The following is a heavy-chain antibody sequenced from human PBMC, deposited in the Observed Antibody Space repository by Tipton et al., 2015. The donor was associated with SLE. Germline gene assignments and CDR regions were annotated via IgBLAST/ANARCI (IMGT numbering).Heavy chain of an antibody. V-gene: IGHV3-11*05. CDR3: ATLTYYYDSSGYYDRAFDI. Sequence: QLVQSGGGLVKPGGSLRLSCAASGFTFSDYYMSWIRQAPGKGLEWVSYISSSIIYTNYADSVKGRFTISRDNAKNSLYLQMNSLRAEDTAVYYCATLTYYYDSSGYYDRAFDIGGQGTMVTVSS. CDR1: GFTFSDYY. J-gene: IGHJ3*02. CDR2: ISSSIIYT. D-gene: IGHD3-22*01.